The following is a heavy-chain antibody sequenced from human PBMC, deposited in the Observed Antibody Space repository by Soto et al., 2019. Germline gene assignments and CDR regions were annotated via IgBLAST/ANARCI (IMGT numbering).Heavy chain of an antibody. D-gene: IGHD2-2*01. CDR3: ARGADIVVVPAHYYYYYMDV. Sequence: GASVKVSCKASGYTFTSYDINWVRQATGQGLEWMGWMNPNSGNTGYAQKFQGRVTMTRNTSISTAYMELSSLRSEDTAVYYCARGADIVVVPAHYYYYYMDVWGKGTTVTVSS. J-gene: IGHJ6*03. CDR1: GYTFTSYD. V-gene: IGHV1-8*01. CDR2: MNPNSGNT.